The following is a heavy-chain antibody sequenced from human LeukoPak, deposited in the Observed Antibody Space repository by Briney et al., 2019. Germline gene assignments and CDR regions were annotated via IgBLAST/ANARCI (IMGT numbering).Heavy chain of an antibody. Sequence: GGSLRLSCAASGFTFSSYSINWVRQAPGRGLEWVSCISSSSSYIYYADSVKGRFTISRENAKNSLYLQMNSLRAEDTAVYYCARELLTYSNHKLGHYMDVWGKGTTVTVSS. CDR2: ISSSSSYI. J-gene: IGHJ6*03. V-gene: IGHV3-21*01. CDR1: GFTFSSYS. D-gene: IGHD4-11*01. CDR3: ARELLTYSNHKLGHYMDV.